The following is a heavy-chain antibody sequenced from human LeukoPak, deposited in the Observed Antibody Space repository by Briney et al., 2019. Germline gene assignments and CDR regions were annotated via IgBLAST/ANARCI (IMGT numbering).Heavy chain of an antibody. CDR2: IIPSGGST. CDR1: GYTFTSYY. Sequence: ASVKVSCKASGYTFTSYYIHWVRQAPGQGLEWMGRIIPSGGSTSYAQKFQGRVTMTRDTSTSTVYMELSSLRSDDTAVYYCARSDYGDYWGQGTLVTVSS. V-gene: IGHV1-46*01. CDR3: ARSDYGDY. J-gene: IGHJ4*02.